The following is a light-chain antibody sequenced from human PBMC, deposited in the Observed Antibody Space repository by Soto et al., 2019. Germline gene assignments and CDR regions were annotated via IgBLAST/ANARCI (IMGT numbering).Light chain of an antibody. Sequence: EFVLTQSPGTLSLSPGEIATLSCSASQSLTNSFIAWYQQKPGQAPRLLIYDTSSRASGIPDRFSGGGSGTEFTLTISSLQSEDFVVYYCQQYNSWPPITFGQGTRLEIK. CDR2: DTS. V-gene: IGKV3-20*01. CDR1: QSLTNSF. CDR3: QQYNSWPPIT. J-gene: IGKJ5*01.